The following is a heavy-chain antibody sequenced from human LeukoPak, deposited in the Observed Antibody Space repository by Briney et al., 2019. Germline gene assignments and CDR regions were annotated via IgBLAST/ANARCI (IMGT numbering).Heavy chain of an antibody. CDR3: AKLADRIQLWRPGSLGFDP. Sequence: ASAKVSCKASGYTFTSYDINWVRQATGQGLEWMGWMNPNSGNTAYGQKFQGRVTITRDTSINTAYMELSSLRAEDTAVYYCAKLADRIQLWRPGSLGFDPWGQGTLVTVSS. D-gene: IGHD5-18*01. CDR1: GYTFTSYD. CDR2: MNPNSGNT. J-gene: IGHJ5*02. V-gene: IGHV1-8*03.